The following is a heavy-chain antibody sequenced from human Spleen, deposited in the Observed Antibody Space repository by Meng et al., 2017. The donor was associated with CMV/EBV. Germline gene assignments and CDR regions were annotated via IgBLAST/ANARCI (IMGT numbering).Heavy chain of an antibody. CDR1: GGSISSSSYY. J-gene: IGHJ5*02. CDR2: IYHSGST. V-gene: IGHV4-39*07. D-gene: IGHD3-10*01. CDR3: ARDLINYGSGSYAGSP. Sequence: GSLRLSCTVSGGSISSSSYYWAWVRQPPGKGLEWIGSIYHSGSTYYNPSLKSRVTISVDTSKNQFSLKLSSVTAADTAVYYCARDLINYGSGSYAGSPWGQGTLVTVSS.